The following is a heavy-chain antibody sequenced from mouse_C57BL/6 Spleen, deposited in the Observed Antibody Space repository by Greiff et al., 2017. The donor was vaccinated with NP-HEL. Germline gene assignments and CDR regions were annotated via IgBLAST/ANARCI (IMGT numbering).Heavy chain of an antibody. J-gene: IGHJ4*01. V-gene: IGHV1-7*01. CDR3: ANRGNAMDY. Sequence: QVQLQQSGAELAKPGASVKLSCKASGYTFTSYWMTWVKPRPGPGLEWIGYIHPSSGSTKYNQKFKDKATLPADKSSSTTYMQLSSLTYEDSAVYYCANRGNAMDYWGQGTSATVSS. CDR1: GYTFTSYW. CDR2: IHPSSGST.